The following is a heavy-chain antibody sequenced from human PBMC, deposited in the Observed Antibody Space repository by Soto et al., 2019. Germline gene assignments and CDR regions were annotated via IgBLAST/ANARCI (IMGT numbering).Heavy chain of an antibody. CDR2: IYPGDSDT. J-gene: IGHJ6*03. CDR3: ASLSTEYYYYYYMDV. V-gene: IGHV5-51*01. CDR1: GYSFTSYW. Sequence: GESLKISCKGSGYSFTSYWIGWVRQMPGKGLEGMGIIYPGDSDTRYSPSFQGQVTISADKSISTAYLQWSSLKASDTAMYYCASLSTEYYYYYYMDVWGKGTTVTVS. D-gene: IGHD4-4*01.